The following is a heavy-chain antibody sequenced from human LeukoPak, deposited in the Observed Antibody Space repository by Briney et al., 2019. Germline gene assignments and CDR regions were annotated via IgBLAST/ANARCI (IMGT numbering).Heavy chain of an antibody. V-gene: IGHV4-34*01. CDR1: GGSFSDYY. D-gene: IGHD3-3*01. Sequence: SETLSLTCAVYGGSFSDYYWSWIRQTPGEGLQWIGGIKHSGSTDYNPSLKSRVTMSVDTPKNQFSLKLTSVTAADTAVYYCARGILAKGYFDLWGRDTLVTVSS. J-gene: IGHJ2*01. CDR2: IKHSGST. CDR3: ARGILAKGYFDL.